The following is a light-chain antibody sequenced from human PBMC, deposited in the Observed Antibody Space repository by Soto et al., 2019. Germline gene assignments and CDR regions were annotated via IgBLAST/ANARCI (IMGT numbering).Light chain of an antibody. V-gene: IGKV1-5*03. CDR2: KAS. CDR1: QSISSW. J-gene: IGKJ2*01. Sequence: DIQMTQSPSTLSASVGDRVTITCRASQSISSWLAWYQQKPGKAPKRLIYKASSLESGVPSRFSGSGSGTEFTLTISSLQPDDFATYYCQQYHSLYTFGQGTKLEIK. CDR3: QQYHSLYT.